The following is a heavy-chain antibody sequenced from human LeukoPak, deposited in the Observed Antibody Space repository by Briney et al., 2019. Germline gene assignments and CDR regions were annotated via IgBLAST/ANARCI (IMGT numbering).Heavy chain of an antibody. V-gene: IGHV4-34*01. CDR2: INHSGST. CDR3: ARGQGYGGNFYYFDY. J-gene: IGHJ4*02. CDR1: GGSFSGYY. Sequence: PSETLSLTCAVYGGSFSGYYWSGIRQPPGKGLEWIGEINHSGSTNYNPSLKSRVTISVDTSKNQFSLKLSSVTAADTAVYYCARGQGYGGNFYYFDYWGQGTLVTVSS. D-gene: IGHD4-23*01.